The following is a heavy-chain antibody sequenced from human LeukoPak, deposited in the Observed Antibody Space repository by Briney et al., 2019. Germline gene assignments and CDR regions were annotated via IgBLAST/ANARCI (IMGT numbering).Heavy chain of an antibody. D-gene: IGHD5-12*01. CDR2: INHSGST. CDR1: GGSFSGYY. Sequence: SETLSLTCAVYGGSFSGYYWSWIRQPPGKGLEWIGEINHSGSTNYNPSLKSRVTISVDTSKNQFSLKLSSVTAADTAVYYCARGEGIVATIALDYWGQGTLVTVSS. CDR3: ARGEGIVATIALDY. J-gene: IGHJ4*02. V-gene: IGHV4-34*01.